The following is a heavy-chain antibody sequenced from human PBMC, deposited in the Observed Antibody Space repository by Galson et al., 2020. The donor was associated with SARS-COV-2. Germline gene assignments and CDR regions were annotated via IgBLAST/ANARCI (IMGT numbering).Heavy chain of an antibody. CDR3: ASGRIMITFGGVIVPPADY. Sequence: SQTLSLTCTVSGGSISSSSYYWGWIRQPPGKGLEWIGSIYYSGSTYYNPSLKSRVTISVDTSKNQFSLKLSSVTAADTAVYYCASGRIMITFGGVIVPPADYWGQGTLVTVSS. J-gene: IGHJ4*02. V-gene: IGHV4-39*01. D-gene: IGHD3-16*02. CDR2: IYYSGST. CDR1: GGSISSSSYY.